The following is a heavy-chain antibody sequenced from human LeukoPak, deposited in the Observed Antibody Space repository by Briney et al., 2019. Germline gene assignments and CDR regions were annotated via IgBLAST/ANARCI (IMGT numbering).Heavy chain of an antibody. J-gene: IGHJ5*02. D-gene: IGHD3-10*01. CDR2: IIPIFGTA. CDR1: GGTFSSYA. Sequence: ASVKVSCKASGGTFSSYAISWVRQAPGQGLEWMGGIIPIFGTANYAQKFQGRVTITADESTSTAYMELSSLRSEDTAVYYCARDMVRGVSDDWFDPWGQGTLVTVSS. V-gene: IGHV1-69*13. CDR3: ARDMVRGVSDDWFDP.